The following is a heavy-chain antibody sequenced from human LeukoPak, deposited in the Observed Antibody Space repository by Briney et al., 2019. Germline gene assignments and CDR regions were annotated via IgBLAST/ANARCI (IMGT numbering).Heavy chain of an antibody. V-gene: IGHV5-51*01. CDR2: IYPGDADT. Sequence: GESLKISCKGSGYSFTSYWIGWVRQMPGKGLEGMGIIYPGDADTKYSPSLQSQLTTSADKYISTAYLQWSSLKASDTAMYSCARHSGAARLIWGQGTMVTVSS. J-gene: IGHJ3*02. CDR3: ARHSGAARLI. CDR1: GYSFTSYW. D-gene: IGHD6-6*01.